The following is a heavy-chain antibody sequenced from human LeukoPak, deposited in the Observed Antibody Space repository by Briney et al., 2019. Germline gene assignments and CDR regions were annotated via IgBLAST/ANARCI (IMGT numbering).Heavy chain of an antibody. V-gene: IGHV3-9*01. CDR1: GFTFDDYA. D-gene: IGHD6-13*01. Sequence: PGRSLRLSCAASGFTFDDYAMHWVRQAPGKGLEWVSGISWNSGSIGYADSVKGRFTISRDNAKNPLYLQMNSLRAEDTALYYCAKAAAGTGYYYYYMDVWGKGTTVTVSS. J-gene: IGHJ6*03. CDR2: ISWNSGSI. CDR3: AKAAAGTGYYYYYMDV.